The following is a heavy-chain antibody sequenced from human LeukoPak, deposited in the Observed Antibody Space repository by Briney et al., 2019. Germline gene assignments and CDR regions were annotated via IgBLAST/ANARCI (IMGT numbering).Heavy chain of an antibody. J-gene: IGHJ4*02. V-gene: IGHV3-7*01. CDR2: LKQDGSEI. CDR1: GFTFSIYG. D-gene: IGHD4-17*01. Sequence: GGSLRLSCAVSGFTFSIYGMSWVRQAPGKGLEWVGNLKQDGSEIYYLDSVKGRFTISRDNTKNSLYLQMNSLRAEDTAVYYCATIEAVRFHYWGQGTLVTVSS. CDR3: ATIEAVRFHY.